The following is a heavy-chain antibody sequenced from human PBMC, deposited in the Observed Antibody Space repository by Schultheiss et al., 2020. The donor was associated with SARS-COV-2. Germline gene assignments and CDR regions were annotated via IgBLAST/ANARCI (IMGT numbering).Heavy chain of an antibody. D-gene: IGHD6-6*01. Sequence: GGSLSLSCAASGFTFSNAWMNWVRQAPGKGLEWVGRIKSKTDGGTTDYAAPVKGRFTISRDDSKNTLYLQMNSLRAEDTAVYYCASSAARYFYYWGQGTLVTVSS. CDR3: ASSAARYFYY. V-gene: IGHV3-15*07. CDR2: IKSKTDGGTT. J-gene: IGHJ4*02. CDR1: GFTFSNAW.